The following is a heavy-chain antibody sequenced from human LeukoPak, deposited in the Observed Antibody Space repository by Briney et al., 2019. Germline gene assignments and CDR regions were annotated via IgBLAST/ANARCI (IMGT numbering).Heavy chain of an antibody. CDR2: IRKDGGAK. CDR3: ASSHDSSGND. CDR1: GFYFSSYA. D-gene: IGHD3-22*01. J-gene: IGHJ4*02. V-gene: IGHV3-7*01. Sequence: GGSLRLSCAASGFYFSSYAMSWVRQAPGKGLDWVANIRKDGGAKFYAASVKGRFIISRDNAKNSLYLQMNNLRDEDTAVYYCASSHDSSGNDWGQGTLVTV.